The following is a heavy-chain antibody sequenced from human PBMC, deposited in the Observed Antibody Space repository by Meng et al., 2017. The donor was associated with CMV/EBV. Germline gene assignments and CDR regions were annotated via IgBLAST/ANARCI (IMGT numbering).Heavy chain of an antibody. Sequence: VQLQQWGAGLLKPSEPLSLTCAVYGGSFSGYYWSWIRQPPGKGLEWIGEINHSGSTNYNPSLKSRVTISVDTSKNQFSLKLSSVTAADTAVYYCARKGGSYPLDYWGQGTLVTVSS. V-gene: IGHV4-34*01. J-gene: IGHJ4*02. CDR3: ARKGGSYPLDY. CDR1: GGSFSGYY. D-gene: IGHD1-26*01. CDR2: INHSGST.